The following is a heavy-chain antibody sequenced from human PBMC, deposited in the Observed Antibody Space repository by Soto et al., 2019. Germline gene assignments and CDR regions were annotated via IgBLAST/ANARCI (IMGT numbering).Heavy chain of an antibody. V-gene: IGHV4-59*01. Sequence: SETLSLTCTVSGGSISSYYWSWIRQPPGKGLEWIGYIYYSGSTNYNPSLKSRVTISVDTSKNQFSLKLSSVTAADTAVYYCARVGHRGYYYMDVWGKGTTVTVSS. CDR1: GGSISSYY. CDR2: IYYSGST. J-gene: IGHJ6*03. CDR3: ARVGHRGYYYMDV. D-gene: IGHD3-10*01.